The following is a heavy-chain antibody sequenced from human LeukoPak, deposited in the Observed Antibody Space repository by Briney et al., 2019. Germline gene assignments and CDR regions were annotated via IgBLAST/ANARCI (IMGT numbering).Heavy chain of an antibody. CDR1: GGSFSGYY. V-gene: IGHV4-34*01. CDR2: INHSGGT. J-gene: IGHJ4*02. Sequence: PSETLSLTCAVYGGSFSGYYWSWIRQPPGKGLEWIGEINHSGGTNYNPSLKSRVTISVDTSKNQFSLKLSSVTAADTAVYYCARFPEYFDYWGQGTLVTVSS. D-gene: IGHD1-14*01. CDR3: ARFPEYFDY.